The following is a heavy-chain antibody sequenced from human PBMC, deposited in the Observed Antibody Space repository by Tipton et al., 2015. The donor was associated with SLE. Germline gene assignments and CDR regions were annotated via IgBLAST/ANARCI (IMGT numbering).Heavy chain of an antibody. V-gene: IGHV4-34*01. CDR2: INHSGTM. J-gene: IGHJ4*01. CDR3: ARVRYYGSGNYYSDY. D-gene: IGHD3-10*01. CDR1: AGSFRGYY. Sequence: TLSLTCAVYAGSFRGYYWSWIRQPPGKGLEWIGEINHSGTMSYTPSLKSRVTISVDTSKKQFSLRMNSVTAADTAVYYCARVRYYGSGNYYSDYWGHGTLVVVSS.